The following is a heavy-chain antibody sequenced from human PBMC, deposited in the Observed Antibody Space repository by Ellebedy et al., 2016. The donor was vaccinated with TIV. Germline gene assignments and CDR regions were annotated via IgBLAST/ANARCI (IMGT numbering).Heavy chain of an antibody. J-gene: IGHJ6*02. V-gene: IGHV4-34*01. CDR3: ARGGYQLLAYYYYGMDV. CDR1: GGPFSGHY. D-gene: IGHD2-2*01. Sequence: SETLSLTXAVYGGPFSGHYWSWIRQPPGKGLEWIGEINHSGSTNYNPSLKSRVTISVDTSKNQFSLKLSSVTAADTAVYYCARGGYQLLAYYYYGMDVWGQGTTVTVSS. CDR2: INHSGST.